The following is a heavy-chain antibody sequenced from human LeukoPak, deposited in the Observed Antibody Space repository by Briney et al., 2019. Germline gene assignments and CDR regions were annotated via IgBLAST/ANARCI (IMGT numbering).Heavy chain of an antibody. Sequence: PSETLSLTCTVSGGSISSGDYYWSWIRQPPGKGLEWIGYIYYSGSTYYNPSLKSRVTISVDTSKNQFSLKLSSVTAADTAVCYCARDCPDILTGYEGGWFDPWGQGTLVTVSS. CDR1: GGSISSGDYY. CDR2: IYYSGST. CDR3: ARDCPDILTGYEGGWFDP. J-gene: IGHJ5*02. V-gene: IGHV4-30-4*01. D-gene: IGHD3-9*01.